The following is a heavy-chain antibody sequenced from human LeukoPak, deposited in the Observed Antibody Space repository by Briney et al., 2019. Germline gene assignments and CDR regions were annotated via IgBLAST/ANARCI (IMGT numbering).Heavy chain of an antibody. J-gene: IGHJ2*01. V-gene: IGHV3-9*03. CDR3: AKGLSYSFGYWYFDL. CDR2: ISWNSGSV. CDR1: GFTFDDYA. D-gene: IGHD5-18*01. Sequence: GRSLRLSRAASGFTFDDYAMHWVRQAPGKGLEWVSGISWNSGSVGYADSVKGRFTISRDNAKNSLYLQMNSLRAEDMALYFCAKGLSYSFGYWYFDLWGRGTLVTVSS.